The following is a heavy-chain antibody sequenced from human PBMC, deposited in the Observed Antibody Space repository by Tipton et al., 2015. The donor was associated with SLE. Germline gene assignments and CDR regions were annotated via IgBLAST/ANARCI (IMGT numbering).Heavy chain of an antibody. CDR1: GGSISSGSYY. Sequence: LRLSCTVSGGSISSGSYYWSWIRQPAGKGLEWIGRIYTSGSTNYNPSLKSRVTISVDTSKNQFSLKLSSVTAADTAVYYCARGIWYFDLWGRGTLVTVSS. CDR3: ARGIWYFDL. CDR2: IYTSGST. V-gene: IGHV4-61*02. J-gene: IGHJ2*01.